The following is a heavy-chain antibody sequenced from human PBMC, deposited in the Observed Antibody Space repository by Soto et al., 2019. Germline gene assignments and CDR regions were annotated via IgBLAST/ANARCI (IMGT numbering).Heavy chain of an antibody. J-gene: IGHJ4*02. V-gene: IGHV4-59*11. D-gene: IGHD7-27*01. CDR1: GGSINNHY. Sequence: QVQLQESGPGLVKPSETLSLTCTVSGGSINNHYWSWIRQPPGKGLEWIGYIYYSGSTNYNPSLKSQVTMSVDTSKNQFSLNLTSLTAADTAIYYCARANWYSEYWGQGTLVTVSS. CDR2: IYYSGST. CDR3: ARANWYSEY.